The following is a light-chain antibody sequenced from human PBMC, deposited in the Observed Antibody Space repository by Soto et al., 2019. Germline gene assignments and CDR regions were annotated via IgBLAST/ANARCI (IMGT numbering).Light chain of an antibody. CDR1: RRCLYKSDNKNN. CDR2: WXS. V-gene: IGKV4-1*01. CDR3: QQYFDVTCT. Sequence: IVMTQSPDSLAVFLGERTTMNCKCIRRCLYKSDNKNNLAWYQQEPGQTPKVIXDWXSTLASGGPERLSGSGSGTDFTLTISSLEAEDLAFYWCQQYFDVTCTFGGGTKVDIK. J-gene: IGKJ4*02.